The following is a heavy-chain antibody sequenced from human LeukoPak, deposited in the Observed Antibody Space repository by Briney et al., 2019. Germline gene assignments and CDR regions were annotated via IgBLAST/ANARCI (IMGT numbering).Heavy chain of an antibody. J-gene: IGHJ4*02. D-gene: IGHD3-3*01. CDR2: THYSGST. V-gene: IGHV4-30-4*01. Sequence: PSQTLSLTCTVSGGSISSSDYHWSWIRQPPGRGLEWIGYTHYSGSTYYKPSLKSRPNILVDTSKNQFSLKLSSVTASDTAVYYCASSSSGDFWSGLASFDNWGQGTLVTVSS. CDR1: GGSISSSDYH. CDR3: ASSSSGDFWSGLASFDN.